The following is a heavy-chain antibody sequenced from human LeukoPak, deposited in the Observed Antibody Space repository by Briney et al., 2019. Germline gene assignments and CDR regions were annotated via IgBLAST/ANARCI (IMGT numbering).Heavy chain of an antibody. Sequence: PGGSLRLSCAASGFTFSDYYMNWIRQAPGKGLEWVSYISSGGNTLYYADSVKGRFTISRDNAKNSLYLQMNSLRAEDTAVYYCARGSISVAAAGRIDYWGQGTLVTLSS. CDR3: ARGSISVAAAGRIDY. V-gene: IGHV3-11*01. CDR1: GFTFSDYY. D-gene: IGHD6-13*01. J-gene: IGHJ4*02. CDR2: ISSGGNTL.